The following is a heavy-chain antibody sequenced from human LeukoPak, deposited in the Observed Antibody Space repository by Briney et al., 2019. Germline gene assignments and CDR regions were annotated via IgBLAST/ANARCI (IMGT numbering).Heavy chain of an antibody. CDR3: AKERLLYTGFFDC. Sequence: PGGSLRLSCAASGFTFSSYGMHWVRQAPGKGLEWVAFIRYDGSNKYYADSVKGRFTISRDNSKNTLYLQMNSLRAEDTAVYYCAKERLLYTGFFDCWGQGTLVTVSS. J-gene: IGHJ4*02. CDR2: IRYDGSNK. V-gene: IGHV3-30*02. CDR1: GFTFSSYG. D-gene: IGHD3-3*01.